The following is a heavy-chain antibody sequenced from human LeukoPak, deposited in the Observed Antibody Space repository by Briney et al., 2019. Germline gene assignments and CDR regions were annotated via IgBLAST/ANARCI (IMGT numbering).Heavy chain of an antibody. D-gene: IGHD6-25*01. CDR3: ARDSSATQSFDY. J-gene: IGHJ4*02. Sequence: SETLSLTCAVSGYSISSGYYWGWIRQPPGKGLEWIGSIYHSGSTYYNPSLKSRVTISVDTSKNQFSLKLNSVTAADTAFYYCARDSSATQSFDYWSQGTLVTVSS. CDR2: IYHSGST. CDR1: GYSISSGYY. V-gene: IGHV4-38-2*02.